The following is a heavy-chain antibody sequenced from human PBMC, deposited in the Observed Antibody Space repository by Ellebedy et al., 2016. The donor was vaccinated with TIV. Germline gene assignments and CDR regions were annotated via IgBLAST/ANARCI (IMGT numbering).Heavy chain of an antibody. D-gene: IGHD6-13*01. CDR2: ISGSGGST. J-gene: IGHJ4*02. V-gene: IGHV3-23*01. Sequence: GESLKISCAASGFTFSSYAMSWVRQAPGKGLEWVSAISGSGGSTYYADSVKGRFTISRDNSKNTLYLQMNSLRAEDTAVYYCAKYRSSSWYYFDYWGQGTLVTVSS. CDR1: GFTFSSYA. CDR3: AKYRSSSWYYFDY.